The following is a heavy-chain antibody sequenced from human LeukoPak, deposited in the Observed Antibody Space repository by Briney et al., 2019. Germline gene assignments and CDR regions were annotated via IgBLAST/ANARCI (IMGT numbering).Heavy chain of an antibody. Sequence: GGSLRLSCAASGFTVSSNYMSWVRQAPGQGLEWVSVIDSDGSTSYADSVKGRFTVSRDNSRNTLYLQMNSLRAEDTAVYYCARSTVVTGRYYYYYMDVWGKGTTVSVSS. V-gene: IGHV3-53*01. D-gene: IGHD4-23*01. J-gene: IGHJ6*03. CDR3: ARSTVVTGRYYYYYMDV. CDR2: IDSDGST. CDR1: GFTVSSNY.